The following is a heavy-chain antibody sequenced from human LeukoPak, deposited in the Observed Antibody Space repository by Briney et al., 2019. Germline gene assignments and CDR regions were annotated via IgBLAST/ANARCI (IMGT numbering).Heavy chain of an antibody. CDR1: GGTFSSYA. D-gene: IGHD6-6*01. CDR2: IIPIFGTA. J-gene: IGHJ4*02. V-gene: IGHV1-69*05. Sequence: SVKVSCKASGGTFSSYAISWVRQAPGQGLEWMGGIIPIFGTANYAQKFQGRVTITTDESTSTAYMELSSLRSEDTAVYYCAREIGPSNQQLAVWGRGTLVTVSS. CDR3: AREIGPSNQQLAV.